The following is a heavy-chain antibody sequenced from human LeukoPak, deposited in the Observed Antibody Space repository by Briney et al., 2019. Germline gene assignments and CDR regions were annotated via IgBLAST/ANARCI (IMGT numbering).Heavy chain of an antibody. CDR3: ASTIDRVVITY. CDR1: GFTFSSYS. CDR2: ISSSSSYI. Sequence: GESLRLSCAASGFTFSSYSMNWVRQAPGKGLEWVSSISSSSSYIYYADSVKGRFTISRDNAKNSLYLQMNSLRAEDTAVYYCASTIDRVVITYWGQGTLVTVSS. D-gene: IGHD3-22*01. J-gene: IGHJ4*02. V-gene: IGHV3-21*01.